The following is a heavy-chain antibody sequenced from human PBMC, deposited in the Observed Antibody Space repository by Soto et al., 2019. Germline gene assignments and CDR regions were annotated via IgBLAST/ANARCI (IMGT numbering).Heavy chain of an antibody. CDR3: AKLPDPGVVPAAMRANWFDP. CDR2: ISGSGGST. V-gene: IGHV3-23*01. D-gene: IGHD2-2*01. CDR1: GFTFSSYA. Sequence: GGSLRLSCAASGFTFSSYAMSWVRQAPGKGLEWVSAISGSGGSTYYADSVKGRFTISRDNSKNTLYLQMNSLRAEDTAVYYCAKLPDPGVVPAAMRANWFDPWGQGTLVTVSS. J-gene: IGHJ5*02.